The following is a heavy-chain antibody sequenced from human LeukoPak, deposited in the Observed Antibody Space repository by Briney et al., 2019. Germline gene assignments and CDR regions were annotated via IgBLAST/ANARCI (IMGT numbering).Heavy chain of an antibody. V-gene: IGHV1-18*01. Sequence: VASVKVSCKASGYTFTSYGISWVRQAPGQGLEWMGWISAYNGNTNYAQKLQGRVTMTTDTSTSTAYMELRSLRSDDTAVYYCAGTHSSGWYGSDRNWFDPWGQGTLVTVSS. D-gene: IGHD6-19*01. CDR1: GYTFTSYG. CDR3: AGTHSSGWYGSDRNWFDP. J-gene: IGHJ5*02. CDR2: ISAYNGNT.